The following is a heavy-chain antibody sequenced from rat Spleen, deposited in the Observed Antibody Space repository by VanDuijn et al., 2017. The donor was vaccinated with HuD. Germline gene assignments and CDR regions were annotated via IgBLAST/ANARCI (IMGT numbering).Heavy chain of an antibody. V-gene: IGHV5-29*01. Sequence: EVQLVESGGGLVQPGRSLKLSCAASGFTFSNYGMAWVRQAPTKGLEWVATISYDGSSAYYRDSVKGRFTISRDNAENTAYLQMNSLWSEDTATYYCAVAGFGYWGQGVMVTVSS. CDR1: GFTFSNYG. CDR3: AVAGFGY. J-gene: IGHJ2*01. D-gene: IGHD4-4*01. CDR2: ISYDGSSA.